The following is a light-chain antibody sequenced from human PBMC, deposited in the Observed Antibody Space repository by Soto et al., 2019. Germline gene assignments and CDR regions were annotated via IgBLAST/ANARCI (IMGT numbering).Light chain of an antibody. J-gene: IGKJ1*01. Sequence: EIVLTQSPDTLSLSPGERATLSCRASQFFGSDYLAWYQQKPGQSPRLLIYGASRKATGIPDRFSGSGSGTDFTLTISSLEPEDFAIYYCQKFDGTGTFGQGTKVEIK. CDR3: QKFDGTGT. CDR1: QFFGSDY. CDR2: GAS. V-gene: IGKV3-20*01.